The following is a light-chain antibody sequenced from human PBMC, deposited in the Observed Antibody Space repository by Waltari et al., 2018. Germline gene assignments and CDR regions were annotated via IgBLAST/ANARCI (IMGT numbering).Light chain of an antibody. V-gene: IGLV2-11*01. CDR3: CSYAGSYTGV. CDR1: SSDVCGYNY. CDR2: DVS. Sequence: QSALTQPRSVSGSPGQSVTISCTGTSSDVCGYNYVSWYQQHPGKAPKLMIYDVSKRPSGVPGRFSGSTSGDTASLTISGLQAEEEADYYCCSYAGSYTGVFGTGTKVTVL. J-gene: IGLJ1*01.